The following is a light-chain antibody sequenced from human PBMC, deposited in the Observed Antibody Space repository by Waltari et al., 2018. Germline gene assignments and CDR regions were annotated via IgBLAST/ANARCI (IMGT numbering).Light chain of an antibody. J-gene: IGKJ1*01. Sequence: PGERATLACRASQSVGRTLAWYQQKPGRAPRLIIFGASSRASGIPDRFSGSGSGTDFSLTISRLEPEDFAVYYCQHYVRLPATFGQGTKVEIK. CDR2: GAS. CDR3: QHYVRLPAT. CDR1: QSVGRT. V-gene: IGKV3-20*01.